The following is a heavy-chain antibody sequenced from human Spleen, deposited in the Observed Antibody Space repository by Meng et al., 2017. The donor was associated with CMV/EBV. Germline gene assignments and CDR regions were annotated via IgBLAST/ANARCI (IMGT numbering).Heavy chain of an antibody. J-gene: IGHJ3*02. D-gene: IGHD2-2*01. CDR2: INPNSGGT. CDR3: ARALGSTSSYEDLGAFDI. V-gene: IGHV1-2*02. Sequence: ASVKVSCKASGYTFTTYGISWVRQAPGQGLEWMGWINPNSGGTDYAQKFQGRVTMTRDTSISTAYMELSRLRSDDTAVYYCARALGSTSSYEDLGAFDIWGQGTRVTVSS. CDR1: GYTFTTYG.